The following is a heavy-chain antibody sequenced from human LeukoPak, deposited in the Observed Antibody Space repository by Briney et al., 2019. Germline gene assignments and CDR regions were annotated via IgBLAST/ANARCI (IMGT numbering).Heavy chain of an antibody. J-gene: IGHJ4*02. D-gene: IGHD3-10*01. V-gene: IGHV3-7*01. Sequence: PGGSLRLSCAASGLTFSSYWMSWDRQAPGKGLEWVANIKQDGSEKYYVDSVKGRFTISRDNAKNSLYLQMNSLRAEDTAVYYCATEHFTGGFDYWGQGTLVTVSS. CDR2: IKQDGSEK. CDR1: GLTFSSYW. CDR3: ATEHFTGGFDY.